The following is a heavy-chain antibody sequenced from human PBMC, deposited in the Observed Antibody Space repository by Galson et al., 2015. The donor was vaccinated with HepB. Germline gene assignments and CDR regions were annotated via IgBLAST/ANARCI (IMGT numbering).Heavy chain of an antibody. CDR3: ARAGEVGFGELSNNWFDP. Sequence: QSGAEVKKPGASVKVSCKASGGTFSSYTISWVRQAPGQGLEWMGRIIPILGIANYAQKFQGRVTITADKSTSTAYMELSSLRSEDTTVYYCARAGEVGFGELSNNWFDPWGQGTLVTVSS. V-gene: IGHV1-69*04. CDR1: GGTFSSYT. CDR2: IIPILGIA. J-gene: IGHJ5*02. D-gene: IGHD3-10*01.